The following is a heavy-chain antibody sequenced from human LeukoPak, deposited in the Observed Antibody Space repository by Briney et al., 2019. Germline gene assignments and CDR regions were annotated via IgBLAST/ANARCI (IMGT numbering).Heavy chain of an antibody. CDR1: GFTFSSYG. CDR3: AKDQGYRVVVPAATGGFDY. CDR2: IRYDGSNK. J-gene: IGHJ4*02. D-gene: IGHD2-2*01. V-gene: IGHV3-30*02. Sequence: GGSLRLSCAASGFTFSSYGMHWVRQAPGKGLEWVAFIRYDGSNKYYADSVKGRFTISRDNSKNTLYLQMNSLRAEDTAVYYCAKDQGYRVVVPAATGGFDYWGQGTLVTVSS.